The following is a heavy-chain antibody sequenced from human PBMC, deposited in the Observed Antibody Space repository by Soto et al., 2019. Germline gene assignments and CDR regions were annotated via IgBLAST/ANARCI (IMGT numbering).Heavy chain of an antibody. CDR2: ISGSGGST. D-gene: IGHD3-16*02. CDR3: AKGPEVGGVIGLDY. Sequence: EVQLLESGGGLVQPGGSLRLSCAASGFTFSSYAMSWVRQAPGKGLEWVSAISGSGGSTYYADSVKGRFTISRDNSKNTLYLQRNSLRAEDTAVYYCAKGPEVGGVIGLDYWGQGTLVTVSS. J-gene: IGHJ4*02. CDR1: GFTFSSYA. V-gene: IGHV3-23*01.